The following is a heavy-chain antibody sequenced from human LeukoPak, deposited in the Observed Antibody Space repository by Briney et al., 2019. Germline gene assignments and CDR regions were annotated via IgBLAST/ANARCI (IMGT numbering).Heavy chain of an antibody. CDR2: INTNTGNP. D-gene: IGHD6-13*01. V-gene: IGHV7-4-1*02. Sequence: ASVKVSCKASGGTFSSYAISWVRQAPGQGLEWMGWINTNTGNPTYAQGFTGRFVFSLDTSVSTAYLQISSLKAEDTAVYYCARVIGGAAAGRGSVPTSFDYWGQGTLVTVSS. J-gene: IGHJ4*02. CDR3: ARVIGGAAAGRGSVPTSFDY. CDR1: GGTFSSYA.